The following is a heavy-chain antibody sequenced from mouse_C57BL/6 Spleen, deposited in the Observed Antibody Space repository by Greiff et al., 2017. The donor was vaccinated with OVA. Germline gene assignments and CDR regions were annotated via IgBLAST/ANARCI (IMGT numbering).Heavy chain of an antibody. Sequence: EVQGVESGPELVKPGASVKISCKASGYSFTGYYMNWVKQSPEKSLEWIGEINPSTGGTTYNQKFKAKATLTVDKSSSTAYMQLKSLTSEDSAVYYCARCPDGSSHWYFDVWGTGTTVTVSS. CDR3: ARCPDGSSHWYFDV. J-gene: IGHJ1*03. CDR1: GYSFTGYY. CDR2: INPSTGGT. D-gene: IGHD1-1*01. V-gene: IGHV1-42*01.